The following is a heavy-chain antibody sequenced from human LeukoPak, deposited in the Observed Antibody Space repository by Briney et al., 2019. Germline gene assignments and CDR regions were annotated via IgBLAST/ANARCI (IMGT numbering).Heavy chain of an antibody. D-gene: IGHD3-10*01. CDR2: ISTYTVNT. Sequence: APVKVSCKASGYTFTSYGISWVRQAPGQGLEWMGWISTYTVNTNYAQKLQGRVTMTTDTSTSTAYMELRSLRSDDTAVYYCARGPAPRFYGSGSPRVFDPWGQGTLVTPSA. CDR3: ARGPAPRFYGSGSPRVFDP. CDR1: GYTFTSYG. J-gene: IGHJ5*02. V-gene: IGHV1-18*01.